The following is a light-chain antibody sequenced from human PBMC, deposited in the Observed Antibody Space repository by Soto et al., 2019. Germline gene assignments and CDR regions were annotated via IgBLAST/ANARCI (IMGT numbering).Light chain of an antibody. CDR1: QSIRIY. CDR2: DAS. CDR3: QQRYSTPT. V-gene: IGKV1-39*01. Sequence: IQMTPSPASLSASIGDRVTISCRASQSIRIYLNWYQQKPGKAPDLLIYDASSLQSGVPSRFSGSGSGTEFTLTISSLQPEDLATYFCQQRYSTPTFGQGTKVDIK. J-gene: IGKJ1*01.